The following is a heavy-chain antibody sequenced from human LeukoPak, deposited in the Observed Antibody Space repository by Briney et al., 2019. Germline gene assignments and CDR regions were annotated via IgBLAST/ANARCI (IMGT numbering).Heavy chain of an antibody. V-gene: IGHV3-74*01. Sequence: GGSLRLSCAASGFTFSSYWMHWVRQAPGKGLVWVSRINSDGSSTSYADSVKGRFTISRDNAKNTLYLQMNSLRAKDTAVYYCARISSVMWELSDWGQGTLVTVSS. CDR1: GFTFSSYW. J-gene: IGHJ4*02. CDR2: INSDGSST. D-gene: IGHD1-26*01. CDR3: ARISSVMWELSD.